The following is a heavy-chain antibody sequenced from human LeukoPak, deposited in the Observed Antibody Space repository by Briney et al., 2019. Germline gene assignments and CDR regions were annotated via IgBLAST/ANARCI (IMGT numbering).Heavy chain of an antibody. CDR3: ATVYYDYVWGSYRYTSNLDY. CDR1: GFTFSSYS. D-gene: IGHD3-16*02. CDR2: ISSSSSTI. V-gene: IGHV3-48*01. Sequence: GSLRLSCAASGFTFSSYSMNWVRQAPGKGLEWVSYISSSSSTIYYADSVKGRFTISRDNAKNSLYLQMNSLRAEDTAVYYCATVYYDYVWGSYRYTSNLDYWGQGTLVTVSS. J-gene: IGHJ4*02.